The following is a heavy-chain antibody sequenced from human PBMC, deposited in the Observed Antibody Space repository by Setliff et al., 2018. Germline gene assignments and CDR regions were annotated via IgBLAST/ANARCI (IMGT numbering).Heavy chain of an antibody. D-gene: IGHD3-22*01. Sequence: ASVKVSCKASGYTFTTHGLNWVRQAPGQRLEWMGWFNVGHGYTKYSQKFQGRVTMTSDTSASTAYMELNSLRSEDTALYYCARGGGVNDDNSGFYRSFDYWGQGTLVTVSS. CDR2: FNVGHGYT. V-gene: IGHV1-3*01. CDR1: GYTFTTHG. CDR3: ARGGGVNDDNSGFYRSFDY. J-gene: IGHJ4*02.